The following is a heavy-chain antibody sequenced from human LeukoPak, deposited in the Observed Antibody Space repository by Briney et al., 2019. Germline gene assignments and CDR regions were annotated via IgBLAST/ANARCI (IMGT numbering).Heavy chain of an antibody. CDR2: IKQDGSEK. D-gene: IGHD6-19*01. CDR1: GFTFSSNW. CDR3: ARELLAVAGTKGYYYGMDV. Sequence: GGSLRLSCVASGFTFSSNWTSWVRQAPGKGLEWVANIKQDGSEKYYVDSVKGRFAISRDNAKNSLYLQMNSLRAEDTAVYYCARELLAVAGTKGYYYGMDVWGQGTTVIVSS. V-gene: IGHV3-7*03. J-gene: IGHJ6*02.